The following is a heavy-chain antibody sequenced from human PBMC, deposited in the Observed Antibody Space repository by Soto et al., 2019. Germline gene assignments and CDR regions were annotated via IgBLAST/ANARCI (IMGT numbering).Heavy chain of an antibody. CDR1: GFSVDRAH. Sequence: PGGSLRLSCTASGFSVDRAHMSWVRQAPGKGLEWISLMYREGGGGTFYAGSVKGRFTVSRDTSKNTLYLQLSSLRVEDTAVYYCARPGEFCTNTNCYQYWGQGTLVTVSS. CDR2: MYREGGGGT. J-gene: IGHJ4*02. CDR3: ARPGEFCTNTNCYQY. V-gene: IGHV3-53*01. D-gene: IGHD2-2*01.